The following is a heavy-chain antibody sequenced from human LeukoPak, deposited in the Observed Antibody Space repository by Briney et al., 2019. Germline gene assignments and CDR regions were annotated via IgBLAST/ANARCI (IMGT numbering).Heavy chain of an antibody. CDR2: ISYDGDKT. J-gene: IGHJ4*02. V-gene: IGHV3-30*03. CDR1: GFTFSNYG. D-gene: IGHD3-9*01. CDR3: ARDEEGLRYFDWLLDY. Sequence: GRSLRLSCAASGFTFSNYGIHWVRQAPGKGLEWVALISYDGDKTYYVGSVKGRFTISRDNSKNTVFLQMNSLRAEDTAVYYCARDEEGLRYFDWLLDYWGQGTLVTVSS.